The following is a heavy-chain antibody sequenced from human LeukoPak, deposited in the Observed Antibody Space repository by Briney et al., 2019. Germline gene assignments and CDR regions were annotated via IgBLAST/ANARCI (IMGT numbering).Heavy chain of an antibody. CDR2: ISWNSGSI. CDR3: AKSYGSGSYYTLDY. J-gene: IGHJ4*02. V-gene: IGHV3-9*01. Sequence: PGGPLRLSCAASGFTFDDYAMHWVRQAPGKGLEWVSGISWNSGSIGYADSVKGRFTISRDNAKNSLYLQMNSLRAEDTALYYCAKSYGSGSYYTLDYWGQGTLVTVSS. CDR1: GFTFDDYA. D-gene: IGHD3-10*01.